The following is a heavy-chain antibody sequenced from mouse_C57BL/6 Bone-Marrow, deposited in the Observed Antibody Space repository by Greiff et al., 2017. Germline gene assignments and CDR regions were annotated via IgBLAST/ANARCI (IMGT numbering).Heavy chain of an antibody. CDR3: ARLTREGGFAY. D-gene: IGHD2-13*01. Sequence: QVQLQQPGAELVRPGTSVKLSCKASGYTFTSYWMHWVKQRPGQGLEWIGVIDPSDSYTNYNQKFKGKATLTVDTSSSTAYMQLSSLTSEDSAVYYCARLTREGGFAYWGQGSLVTGSA. CDR1: GYTFTSYW. V-gene: IGHV1-59*01. CDR2: IDPSDSYT. J-gene: IGHJ3*01.